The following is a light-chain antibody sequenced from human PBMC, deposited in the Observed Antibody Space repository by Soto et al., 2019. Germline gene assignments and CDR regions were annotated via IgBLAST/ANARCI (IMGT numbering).Light chain of an antibody. CDR1: QSVSGK. Sequence: EIVMTQSPATLSVSPGEGATLSCRASQSVSGKLAWYQQKPGQAPRLLIYGASTRATGIPARFSGSGSGTEFTLIISSLQSEDSAVYYCQQYNSWLWTFGQGTKVEIK. J-gene: IGKJ1*01. CDR3: QQYNSWLWT. CDR2: GAS. V-gene: IGKV3-15*01.